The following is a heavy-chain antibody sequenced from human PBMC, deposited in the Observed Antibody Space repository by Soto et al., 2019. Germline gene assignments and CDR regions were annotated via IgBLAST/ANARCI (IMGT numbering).Heavy chain of an antibody. CDR1: GFTFSTYT. J-gene: IGHJ4*02. V-gene: IGHV3-21*01. CDR3: AREDGIVGATSAFDY. D-gene: IGHD1-26*01. Sequence: GSLRLACASSGFTFSTYTMNGVRQAPGKGLEWVSSINGRSNYKYYTDSVKGRFTISRDNAKNSLYLQMNRLRAEDTAVYYCAREDGIVGATSAFDYWGLGTLVTAPQ. CDR2: INGRSNYK.